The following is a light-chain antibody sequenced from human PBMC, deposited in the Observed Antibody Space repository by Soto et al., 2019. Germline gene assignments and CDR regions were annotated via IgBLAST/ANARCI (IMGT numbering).Light chain of an antibody. Sequence: DIQMTQSPSSLSASVGDRVTITCQASQDISNYLNWYQQKPGKAPKLLIYDASNLETGVPSRFSGSGSGTDFNFTISSLQPEDIATYYCQQYDNLRPTFGQGTKLEIK. CDR1: QDISNY. J-gene: IGKJ2*01. CDR2: DAS. V-gene: IGKV1-33*01. CDR3: QQYDNLRPT.